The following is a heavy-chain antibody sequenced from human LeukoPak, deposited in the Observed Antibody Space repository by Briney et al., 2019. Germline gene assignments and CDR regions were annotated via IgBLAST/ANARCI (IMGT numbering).Heavy chain of an antibody. CDR2: ISYDGSNK. D-gene: IGHD3-10*01. Sequence: GRSLRLSCAASGFTFSSYGMHWVRQAPGKGLEWVAVISYDGSNKYYADSVKGRFTISRDNSKNALYLQMNSLRAEDTAVYYCARAMANYYGSGSPIDYWGQGTLVTVSS. J-gene: IGHJ4*02. V-gene: IGHV3-30*03. CDR3: ARAMANYYGSGSPIDY. CDR1: GFTFSSYG.